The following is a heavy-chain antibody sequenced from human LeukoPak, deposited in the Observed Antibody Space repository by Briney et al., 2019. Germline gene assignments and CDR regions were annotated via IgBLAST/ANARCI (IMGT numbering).Heavy chain of an antibody. CDR2: INPSGGST. CDR1: GYTFTSYY. CDR3: ARDPGTTVTTLAFDI. Sequence: ASVKVSCKASGYTFTSYYMHWVRQPRGQGLAWMGIINPSGGSTSYVQKFQGRVALTTDESTNTAYMELSSLRSEDTAVYYCARDPGTTVTTLAFDIWGQGTMVTVSS. J-gene: IGHJ3*02. V-gene: IGHV1-46*01. D-gene: IGHD4-17*01.